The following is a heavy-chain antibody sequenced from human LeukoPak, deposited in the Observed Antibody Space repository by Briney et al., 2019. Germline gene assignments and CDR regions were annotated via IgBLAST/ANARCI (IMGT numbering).Heavy chain of an antibody. CDR1: GFTFSSNA. CDR3: AKKYCSSTSCYSGFDY. Sequence: GGSLRLSCAASGFTFSSNAMSWVRQAPGKGLEWVSAISGSGGSTYYADSAKGRFTISRDNSRNTLYLQMNSLRAEDTAVYFCAKKYCSSTSCYSGFDYWGQGTLVTVSS. CDR2: ISGSGGST. D-gene: IGHD2-2*01. J-gene: IGHJ4*02. V-gene: IGHV3-23*01.